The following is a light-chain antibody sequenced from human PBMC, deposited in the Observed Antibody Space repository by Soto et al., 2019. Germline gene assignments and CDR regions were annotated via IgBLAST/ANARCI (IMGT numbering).Light chain of an antibody. J-gene: IGKJ5*01. CDR3: QQHNKWPIT. Sequence: EIVLTQSPVTLSLSPGEGATLSCRASQTVRNSHLAWYKQKPGQAPRLLIYGISTRATGISDRFSGSGSGTEFTLTISSLQSEDFDVYYCQQHNKWPITFGQGTRLEIK. CDR1: QTVRNSH. V-gene: IGKV3-15*01. CDR2: GIS.